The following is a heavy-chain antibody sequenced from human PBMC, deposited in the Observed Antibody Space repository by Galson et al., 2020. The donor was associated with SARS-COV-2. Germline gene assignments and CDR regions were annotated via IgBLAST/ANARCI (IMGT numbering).Heavy chain of an antibody. D-gene: IGHD3-10*02. CDR2: INPKRGAT. V-gene: IGHV1-2*02. Sequence: ASVKVSCEASGYTFADYYMHWVRQAPGQGLEWMGYINPKRGATNYAQKFQGRVTMTRGTSISTAYMELSRLRSDDTAVYYCIYCVNGLCPFDYWGQGTLVTVSS. CDR1: GYTFADYY. J-gene: IGHJ4*02. CDR3: IYCVNGLCPFDY.